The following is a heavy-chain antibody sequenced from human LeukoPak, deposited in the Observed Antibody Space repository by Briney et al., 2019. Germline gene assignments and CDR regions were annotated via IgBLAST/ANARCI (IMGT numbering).Heavy chain of an antibody. CDR2: ISYDGSNK. J-gene: IGHJ4*02. CDR1: GFTFSSYA. CDR3: AREGILPYYFDY. V-gene: IGHV3-30-3*01. Sequence: GGSLRLSCAASGFTFSSYAMQWVRQAPGKGLEWVAVISYDGSNKYYADSVKGRFTISRDNSKNTLYLQMNSLRAEDTAVYYCAREGILPYYFDYWGQGTLVTVSS.